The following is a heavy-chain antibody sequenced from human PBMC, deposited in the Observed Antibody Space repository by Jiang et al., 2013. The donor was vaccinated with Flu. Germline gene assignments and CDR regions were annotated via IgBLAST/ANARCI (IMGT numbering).Heavy chain of an antibody. D-gene: IGHD2-15*01. CDR2: IHHSLGT. CDR1: GGTFSDFY. Sequence: LLKPSETLSLTCAVHGGTFSDFYWSWIRQTPGKGLEWIGEIHHSLGTKYNPSLESRVAISVDTSKNQFSLKLSSVTAADTAVYYCARGPLELVVAATYFDLWGRGTLVTVSS. J-gene: IGHJ2*01. V-gene: IGHV4-34*01. CDR3: ARGPLELVVAATYFDL.